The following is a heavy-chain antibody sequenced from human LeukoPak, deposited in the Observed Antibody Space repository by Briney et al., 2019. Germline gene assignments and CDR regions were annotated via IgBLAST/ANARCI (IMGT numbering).Heavy chain of an antibody. D-gene: IGHD3-10*01. J-gene: IGHJ5*02. Sequence: GSLRLSCAASGFTFSSFTMSWVRQAPGKGLEWVSSISGSGGGTYYADSVKGRFTISRDNAKNSLYLQMNSLRAEDTAVYYCAREVTMVRGVIYNWFDPWGQGTLVTVSS. CDR2: ISGSGGGT. CDR3: AREVTMVRGVIYNWFDP. CDR1: GFTFSSFT. V-gene: IGHV3-23*01.